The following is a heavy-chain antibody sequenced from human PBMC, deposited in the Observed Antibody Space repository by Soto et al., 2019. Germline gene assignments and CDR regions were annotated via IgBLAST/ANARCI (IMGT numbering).Heavy chain of an antibody. V-gene: IGHV1-69*13. J-gene: IGHJ6*02. CDR1: GGTFSSYA. CDR3: AIDVSIWDYYYFVIDV. D-gene: IGHD6-13*01. CDR2: IIPIFGTA. Sequence: ASVKVSCKASGGTFSSYAISWVRQAPGQGLEWMGGIIPIFGTANYAQKFQGRVTITADESTSTAYMELSSLRSEDTAVYYCAIDVSIWDYYYFVIDVWGQGTTVPVS.